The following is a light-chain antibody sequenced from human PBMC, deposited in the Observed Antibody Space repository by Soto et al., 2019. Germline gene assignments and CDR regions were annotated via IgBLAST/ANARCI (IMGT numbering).Light chain of an antibody. J-gene: IGLJ1*01. Sequence: QSALTQPASVSGSPGQSITISCTGTSSDVGGYNYVSWYQQHPGKAPKLMIYEVSNRPSGVSNRFSGSKSGNTASLTISGLQAEGEADYYCSSYASSSPLVFGTGTKMTVL. CDR1: SSDVGGYNY. CDR2: EVS. V-gene: IGLV2-14*01. CDR3: SSYASSSPLV.